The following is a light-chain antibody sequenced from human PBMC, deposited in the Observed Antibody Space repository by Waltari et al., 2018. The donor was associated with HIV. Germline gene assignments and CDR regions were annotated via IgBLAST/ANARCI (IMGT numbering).Light chain of an antibody. J-gene: IGKJ1*01. V-gene: IGKV3-15*01. CDR2: GAS. Sequence: EIVMTQSPATLSVSPGERAPLSCRASQSVSSNLAWYQQKPGQAPRLLMYGASTRASGFPVRFSGSGSGTEFTLTISSLQSEDFAVYYCQQYNKWPWTFGQGTKVEIK. CDR3: QQYNKWPWT. CDR1: QSVSSN.